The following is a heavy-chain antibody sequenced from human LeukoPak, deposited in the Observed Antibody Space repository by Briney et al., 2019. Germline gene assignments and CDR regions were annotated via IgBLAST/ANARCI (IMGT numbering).Heavy chain of an antibody. V-gene: IGHV3-15*01. D-gene: IGHD2-15*01. CDR3: RRGGSARGIDY. CDR1: GFTFSNAW. J-gene: IGHJ4*02. CDR2: IKSKTDGGTT. Sequence: PGGSLRLSCAASGFTFSNAWMSWVRQAPGKGMEWVGRIKSKTDGGTTDYAAHVKGRFTISRDDSKNTLYLQMNSMKTEDTAVYYCRRGGSARGIDYWGQGTLVTVSS.